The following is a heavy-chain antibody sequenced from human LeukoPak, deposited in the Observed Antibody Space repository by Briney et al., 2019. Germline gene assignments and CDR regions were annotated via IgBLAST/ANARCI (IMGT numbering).Heavy chain of an antibody. Sequence: GGSLRLSCAVSGFTFSSFAMTWVRQAPGKGLEWVSRISWDSGSIGYADSVKGRFTISRDNAKNSLYLQMNSLRAEDTGLYYCAKDMSSGFGELSLDYWGQGTLVTVSS. D-gene: IGHD3-10*01. CDR1: GFTFSSFA. CDR3: AKDMSSGFGELSLDY. J-gene: IGHJ4*02. CDR2: ISWDSGSI. V-gene: IGHV3-9*01.